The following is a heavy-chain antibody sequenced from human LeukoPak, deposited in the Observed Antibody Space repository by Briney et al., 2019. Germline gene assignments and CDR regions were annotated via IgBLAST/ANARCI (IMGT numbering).Heavy chain of an antibody. V-gene: IGHV4-59*08. J-gene: IGHJ3*02. CDR2: IYYSGST. CDR1: GGSISSYY. D-gene: IGHD5-24*01. Sequence: SETLSLTCTVSGGSISSYYWSWIRQPPGKGLEWIGYIYYSGSTNYNPSLKSRVTISVDTSKNQFSLKLSSVTAADTAVYYCARVEMATSSPGRRDAFDIWGQGTMVTVSS. CDR3: ARVEMATSSPGRRDAFDI.